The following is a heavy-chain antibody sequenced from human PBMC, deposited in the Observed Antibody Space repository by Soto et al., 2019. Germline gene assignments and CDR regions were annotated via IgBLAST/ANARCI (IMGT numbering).Heavy chain of an antibody. D-gene: IGHD3-10*01. Sequence: GGSLRLSCAASGFTFSSYAMSWVRQAPGKGLEWVSAISGSGGSTYYADSVKGRFTISRDNSKNTLYLQMNSLRAEDTAVYYCALHSPLVGGYYYYYGMDVWGQGTTVTVSS. CDR2: ISGSGGST. CDR1: GFTFSSYA. J-gene: IGHJ6*02. CDR3: ALHSPLVGGYYYYYGMDV. V-gene: IGHV3-23*01.